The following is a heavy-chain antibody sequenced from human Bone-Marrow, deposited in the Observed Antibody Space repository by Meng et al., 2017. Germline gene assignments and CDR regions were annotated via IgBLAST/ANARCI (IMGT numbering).Heavy chain of an antibody. CDR2: INPKSGDT. V-gene: IGHV1-2*06. Sequence: ASVKVSCKPPGYTFTAYWLHRVRLAPGQGLEWMGRINPKSGDTHYAQRFQGRVTMTGDTSISTAYMELNSLRTEDTAVYYCARSYDSSGYYYEYYFDYWGQGTLVTVSS. CDR1: GYTFTAYW. J-gene: IGHJ4*02. D-gene: IGHD3-22*01. CDR3: ARSYDSSGYYYEYYFDY.